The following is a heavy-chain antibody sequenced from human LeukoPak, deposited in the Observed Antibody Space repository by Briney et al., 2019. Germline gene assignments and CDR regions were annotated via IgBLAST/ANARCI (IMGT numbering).Heavy chain of an antibody. Sequence: ASVKVSCKVSGYTLTELSMHWVRQAPGKGLEWMGGFDPEDGETIYAQKFQGRVTMTEDTSTDTAYMELSSLRSEDTAVYYCATDPLVYYDSSGYRRSFVYWGQGTLVTVSS. CDR2: FDPEDGET. J-gene: IGHJ4*02. CDR1: GYTLTELS. D-gene: IGHD3-22*01. V-gene: IGHV1-24*01. CDR3: ATDPLVYYDSSGYRRSFVY.